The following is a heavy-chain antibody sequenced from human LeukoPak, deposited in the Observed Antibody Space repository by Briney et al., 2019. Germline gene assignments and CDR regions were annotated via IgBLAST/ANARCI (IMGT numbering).Heavy chain of an antibody. D-gene: IGHD5-12*01. Sequence: GGSLRLSCAASGFTFSSYSMNWVRQAPGKGLEWVSYISSSSSYIYYADSVKGRFTISGDNAKTSLYLQMNSLRAEDTAVYYCARASWASPVDIVATNAFDIWGQGTMVTVSS. CDR1: GFTFSSYS. CDR2: ISSSSSYI. V-gene: IGHV3-21*01. CDR3: ARASWASPVDIVATNAFDI. J-gene: IGHJ3*02.